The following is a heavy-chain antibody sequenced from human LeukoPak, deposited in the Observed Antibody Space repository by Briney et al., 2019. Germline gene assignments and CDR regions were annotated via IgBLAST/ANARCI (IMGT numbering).Heavy chain of an antibody. V-gene: IGHV1-69*05. CDR2: IIPIFGTA. Sequence: GSSVKVSCKASGGTFSSYAISWVRQAPGQGLEWVGRIIPIFGTANYAQKFQGRVTITTDESTSTAYMELSSLRSEDTAVYYCARDPSDYDYVWGSYRNYFDYWGQGTLVTVSS. J-gene: IGHJ4*02. D-gene: IGHD3-16*02. CDR1: GGTFSSYA. CDR3: ARDPSDYDYVWGSYRNYFDY.